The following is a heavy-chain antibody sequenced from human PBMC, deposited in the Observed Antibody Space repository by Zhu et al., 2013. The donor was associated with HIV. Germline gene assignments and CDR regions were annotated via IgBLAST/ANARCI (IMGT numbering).Heavy chain of an antibody. J-gene: IGHJ2*01. V-gene: IGHV1-69*01. CDR3: ARDGVRRDGYRNYWYFDL. Sequence: QVQLVQSGAEVKKPGSSVKVSCKASGGTFSSYAISWVRQAPGQGLEWVGGIIPIFGTANYAQKFQGRVTITADESTSTAYMELSSLRSEDTAVYYCARDGVRRDGYRNYWYFDLWGLAPWSLSPQ. CDR1: GGTFSSYA. CDR2: IIPIFGTA. D-gene: IGHD5-12*01.